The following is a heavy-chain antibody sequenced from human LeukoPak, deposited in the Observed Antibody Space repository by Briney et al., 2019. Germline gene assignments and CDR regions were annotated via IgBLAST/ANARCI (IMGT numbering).Heavy chain of an antibody. CDR3: ARVDSGYGLTYYYYMDV. CDR1: GFTFSSYA. V-gene: IGHV3-30*04. D-gene: IGHD5-12*01. Sequence: PGGSLRLSCAASGFTFSSYAMHWVRQAPGKVLEWVAVISYDGSNKYYADSVKGRFSISRDNSKNTLYLQMNSLRAEDTAVYYCARVDSGYGLTYYYYMDVWGKGTTVTISS. CDR2: ISYDGSNK. J-gene: IGHJ6*03.